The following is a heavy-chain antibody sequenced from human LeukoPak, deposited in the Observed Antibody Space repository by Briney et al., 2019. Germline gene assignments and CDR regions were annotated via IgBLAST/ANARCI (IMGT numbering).Heavy chain of an antibody. J-gene: IGHJ6*02. V-gene: IGHV3-23*01. Sequence: GGSLRLSCAACGFTFSSYAMSWVRQAPGKGLEWVSAISGSGGSTYYADSVKGRFTISRDNSKNTLYLQMNSLRAEDTAVYYCAKDSDYAYSGYDSDYYGMDVWGQGTTVTVSS. D-gene: IGHD5-12*01. CDR3: AKDSDYAYSGYDSDYYGMDV. CDR2: ISGSGGST. CDR1: GFTFSSYA.